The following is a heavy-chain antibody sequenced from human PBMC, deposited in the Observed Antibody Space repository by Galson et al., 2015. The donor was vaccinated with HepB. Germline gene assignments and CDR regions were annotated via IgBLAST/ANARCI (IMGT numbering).Heavy chain of an antibody. CDR3: AKDQGFKWFGEPYDAFDI. J-gene: IGHJ3*02. V-gene: IGHV3-23*01. CDR2: ISGSGGST. Sequence: SLRLSCAAPGFTFSSSAMSWVRQAPGKGLEWVSDISGSGGSTYYADSVKGRFTISRDNSKNTLYLQMNSLRAEDTAVYYCAKDQGFKWFGEPYDAFDIWGQGTMVTVSS. CDR1: GFTFSSSA. D-gene: IGHD3-10*01.